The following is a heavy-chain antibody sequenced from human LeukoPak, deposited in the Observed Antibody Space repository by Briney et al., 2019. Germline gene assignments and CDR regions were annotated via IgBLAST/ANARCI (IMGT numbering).Heavy chain of an antibody. CDR2: INHSGST. V-gene: IGHV4-34*01. CDR1: GGSFSGYY. D-gene: IGHD2-2*01. J-gene: IGHJ5*02. CDR3: ARHLGGYCSSTSCSNWFDP. Sequence: SETLSLTCAVYGGSFSGYYWSWIRQPPGKGLEWIGEINHSGSTNYNPSLKSRVTISVDTSNNQFSLKLSSVTAADTAVYYCARHLGGYCSSTSCSNWFDPWGQGTLVSVSS.